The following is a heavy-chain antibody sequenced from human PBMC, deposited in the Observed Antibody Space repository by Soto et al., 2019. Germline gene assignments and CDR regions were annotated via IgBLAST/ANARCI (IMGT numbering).Heavy chain of an antibody. J-gene: IGHJ4*02. CDR1: GGSISSSNW. Sequence: SETLCLTCAVSGGSISSSNWWSWVRQPPGKGLEWIGEIYHSGSTTYNPSLRGRVTISVDKSKNQFYLKVSSVTAADSAVYHCARGYNEFDYWGQGTLVTVSS. V-gene: IGHV4-4*02. CDR2: IYHSGST. D-gene: IGHD1-1*01. CDR3: ARGYNEFDY.